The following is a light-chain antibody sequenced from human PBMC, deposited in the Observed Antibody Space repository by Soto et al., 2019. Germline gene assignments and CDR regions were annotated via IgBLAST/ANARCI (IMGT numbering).Light chain of an antibody. J-gene: IGLJ1*01. CDR1: SSDVGGHDY. V-gene: IGLV2-11*01. CDR2: DVS. Sequence: QSALTQPRSVSGSPGQSVTISRTGTSSDVGGHDYVSWYQQHPGKAPKVMIYDVSKRPSGVPDRFSGAKSGNTASLTISGLQAEDEADYYCCSNAGGYIYVFGTGTKVTVL. CDR3: CSNAGGYIYV.